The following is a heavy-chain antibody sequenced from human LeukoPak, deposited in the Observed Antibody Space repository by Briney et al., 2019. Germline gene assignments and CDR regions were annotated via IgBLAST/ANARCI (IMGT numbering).Heavy chain of an antibody. Sequence: GASVKVSCKTSGYTFTSYDINWVRQATGQGLEWMGWTNPNSGNTGYAQKFQGRVTMTRNTSISTAYMELSSLRSEDTAVYYCARGRRYDSSGYYSDYWGQGTLVTVSS. CDR2: TNPNSGNT. CDR1: GYTFTSYD. J-gene: IGHJ4*02. CDR3: ARGRRYDSSGYYSDY. D-gene: IGHD3-22*01. V-gene: IGHV1-8*01.